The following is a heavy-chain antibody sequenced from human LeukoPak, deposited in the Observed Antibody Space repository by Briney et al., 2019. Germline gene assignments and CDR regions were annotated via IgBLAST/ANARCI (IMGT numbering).Heavy chain of an antibody. CDR2: IHCSGST. CDR3: ARRTFDTSGYYPD. CDR1: GGSISSYY. J-gene: IGHJ4*02. V-gene: IGHV4-59*01. Sequence: NPSETLSLTCTVSGGSISSYYWSWIRQPPGKGLEWVGYIHCSGSTDYNPSLKSRLTLLVDTSKNQFSLRLSSVTAADTAVYFCARRTFDTSGYYPDWGQGTLVTVSS. D-gene: IGHD3-22*01.